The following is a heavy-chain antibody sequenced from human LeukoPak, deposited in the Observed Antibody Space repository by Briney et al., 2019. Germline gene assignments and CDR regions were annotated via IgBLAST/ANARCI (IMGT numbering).Heavy chain of an antibody. CDR1: GGSFSGYY. Sequence: SETLPLTCAVYGGSFSGYYWSWIRQPPGKGLEWIGEINHSGSTNYNPSLKSRVTISVDTSKNQFSLKLSSVTAADTAVYYCARSLQLWSRFDYWGQGTLVTVSS. CDR3: ARSLQLWSRFDY. V-gene: IGHV4-34*01. J-gene: IGHJ4*02. D-gene: IGHD5-18*01. CDR2: INHSGST.